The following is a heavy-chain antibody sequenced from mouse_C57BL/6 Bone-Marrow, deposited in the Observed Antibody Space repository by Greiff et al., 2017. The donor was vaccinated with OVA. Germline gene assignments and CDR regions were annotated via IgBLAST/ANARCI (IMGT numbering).Heavy chain of an antibody. CDR3: ARDGGYWYFDV. CDR1: GFTFSSYA. Sequence: EVQGVESGGGLVKPGGSLKLSCAASGFTFSSYAMSWVRQTPETRLEWVATISDGGSYTYSPANVKGRFTISRDNAKNNLYLQMSHLKSEDTAMYYCARDGGYWYFDVWGTGTTVTVSS. J-gene: IGHJ1*03. CDR2: ISDGGSYT. V-gene: IGHV5-4*01.